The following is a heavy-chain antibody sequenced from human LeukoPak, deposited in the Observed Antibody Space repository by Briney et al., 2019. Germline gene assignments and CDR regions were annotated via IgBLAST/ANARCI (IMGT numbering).Heavy chain of an antibody. CDR3: ARRDYYDSSGYYHPNYFDY. CDR2: IYTSGST. Sequence: SETLSLTCTVSGGSISSGSYYWSWIRQPAGKGLEWIGRIYTSGSTNYNPSLKSRVTISVDTSKNQFSLKLSSVTAADTAVYYCARRDYYDSSGYYHPNYFDYWGQGTLVTVSS. CDR1: GGSISSGSYY. J-gene: IGHJ4*02. V-gene: IGHV4-61*02. D-gene: IGHD3-22*01.